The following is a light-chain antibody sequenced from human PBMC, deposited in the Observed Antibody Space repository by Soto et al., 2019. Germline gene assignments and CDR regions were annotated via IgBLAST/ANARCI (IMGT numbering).Light chain of an antibody. CDR2: EVS. CDR1: SSDIGGYNY. V-gene: IGLV2-14*01. Sequence: QSALTQPASVSGSPGQSITISCAGTSSDIGGYNYVSWYQQHPGKAPKAMIYEVSNRPSGFSNRFSGSKSGNTASLTISGRQAEDEADDYCSSYTSSSTLYVFGTGTKLTVL. J-gene: IGLJ1*01. CDR3: SSYTSSSTLYV.